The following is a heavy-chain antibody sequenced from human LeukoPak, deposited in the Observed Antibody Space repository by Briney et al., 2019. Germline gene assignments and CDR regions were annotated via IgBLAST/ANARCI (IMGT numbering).Heavy chain of an antibody. CDR3: ARDTPGYGGDDFDY. V-gene: IGHV3-30*02. D-gene: IGHD4-23*01. CDR1: GFTFSTYV. J-gene: IGHJ4*02. CDR2: IQDGGDEK. Sequence: PGGSLTLPCAASGFTFSTYVMHWLRHAPGKGLEGMTFIQDGGDEKYYGESVKGRLTVSRDNSKNTLYLQMNSMRAEDTAVYYCARDTPGYGGDDFDYWGQGALVTVSS.